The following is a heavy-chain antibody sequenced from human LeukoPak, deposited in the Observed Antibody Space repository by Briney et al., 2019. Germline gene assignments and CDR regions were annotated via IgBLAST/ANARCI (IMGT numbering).Heavy chain of an antibody. CDR2: FDPEDGET. J-gene: IGHJ5*02. D-gene: IGHD3-10*01. CDR3: AIKFWAPYGSGSYT. Sequence: GASVKASCKVSGYTLTELSMHWVRQAPGKGLEWMGGFDPEDGETIYAQKFQGRVTMTEDTSTDTAYMELSSLRSEDTAVYYCAIKFWAPYGSGSYTWGQGTLVTVSS. CDR1: GYTLTELS. V-gene: IGHV1-24*01.